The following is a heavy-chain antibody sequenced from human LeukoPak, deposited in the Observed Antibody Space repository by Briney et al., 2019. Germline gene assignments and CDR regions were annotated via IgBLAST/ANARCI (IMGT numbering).Heavy chain of an antibody. CDR2: IYYSGST. V-gene: IGHV4-59*08. J-gene: IGHJ5*02. Sequence: PSETLSLTCIVSGGSISSYYWSWIRQPPGKGLEWLGCIYYSGSTKYNSSHKSRVTILVDTSKNQFSLKLSSVTAADTAVYFCARGGAGSSYNWFDPWGQGTLVTVSS. D-gene: IGHD3-16*01. CDR1: GGSISSYY. CDR3: ARGGAGSSYNWFDP.